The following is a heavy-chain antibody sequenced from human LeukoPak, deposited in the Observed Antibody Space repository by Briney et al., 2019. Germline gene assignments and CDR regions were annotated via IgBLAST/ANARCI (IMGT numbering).Heavy chain of an antibody. J-gene: IGHJ4*02. D-gene: IGHD3-22*01. CDR2: IIPIFGTA. V-gene: IGHV1-69*01. CDR1: GGTFSSYA. CDR3: ASTRYYYDSSGYSGFDY. Sequence: ASVKVSCKASGGTFSSYAISWVRQAPGQGLEWMGGIIPIFGTANYAQKFQGRVTITAAESTSTAYMELSSLRSEDTAVYYCASTRYYYDSSGYSGFDYWGQGTLVTVSS.